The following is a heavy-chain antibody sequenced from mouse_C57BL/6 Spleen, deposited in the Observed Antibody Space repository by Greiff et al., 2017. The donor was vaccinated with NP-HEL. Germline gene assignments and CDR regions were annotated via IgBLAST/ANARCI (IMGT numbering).Heavy chain of an antibody. J-gene: IGHJ2*01. V-gene: IGHV1-80*01. CDR3: ARVPYDGPVY. Sequence: VQLVESGAELVKPGASVKISCKASGYAFSSYWMNWVKQRPGKGLEWIGQIYPGDGDTNYNGKFKGKATLTADKSSSTAYMQLSSLTSEDSAVYFCARVPYDGPVYWGQGTTLTVSS. CDR1: GYAFSSYW. CDR2: IYPGDGDT. D-gene: IGHD2-3*01.